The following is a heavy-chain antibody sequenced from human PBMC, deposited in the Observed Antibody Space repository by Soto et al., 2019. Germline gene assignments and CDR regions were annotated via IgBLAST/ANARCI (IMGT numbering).Heavy chain of an antibody. V-gene: IGHV3-7*01. Sequence: GSLRLSCAASGFTFSSYWMSWGRQAPGKGLEWVANIKQDGSEKYYVDSVKGRFTISRDNAKNSLYLQMNSLRAEDTAVYYCASTIFGVVPYYYYMDVWGKGTTVTVSS. J-gene: IGHJ6*03. CDR2: IKQDGSEK. CDR1: GFTFSSYW. CDR3: ASTIFGVVPYYYYMDV. D-gene: IGHD3-3*01.